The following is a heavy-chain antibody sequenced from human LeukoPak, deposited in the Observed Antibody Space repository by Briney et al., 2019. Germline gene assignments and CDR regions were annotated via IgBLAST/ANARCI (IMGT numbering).Heavy chain of an antibody. CDR1: GFTFSSHG. CDR2: ISGSGDNT. Sequence: GGSLRLSCAASGFTFSSHGMSWVRQAPGKGLEWISTISGSGDNTYYADSVKGRFTISRDNSKNTLYLQMNSLRAEDTAVYYCARVTYGSGTYGAFDYWGQGTLVTVSS. CDR3: ARVTYGSGTYGAFDY. V-gene: IGHV3-23*01. J-gene: IGHJ4*02. D-gene: IGHD3-10*01.